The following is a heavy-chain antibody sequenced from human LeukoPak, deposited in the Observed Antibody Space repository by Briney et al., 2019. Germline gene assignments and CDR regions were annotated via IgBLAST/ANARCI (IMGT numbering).Heavy chain of an antibody. CDR2: ISYDGSNK. CDR1: GFTFSSYG. D-gene: IGHD3-10*01. Sequence: GGSLRLSCAASGFTFSSYGMHWVRQAPGKGLEWVAVISYDGSNKYCADSVKGRFTISRDNSKNTLYLQMNSLRAEDTAVYYCAKDAQLLWFGESNIDYWGQGTLVTVSS. J-gene: IGHJ4*02. V-gene: IGHV3-30*18. CDR3: AKDAQLLWFGESNIDY.